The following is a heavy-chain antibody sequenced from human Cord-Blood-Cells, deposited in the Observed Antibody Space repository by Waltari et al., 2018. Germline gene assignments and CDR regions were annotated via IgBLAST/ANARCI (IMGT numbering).Heavy chain of an antibody. D-gene: IGHD3-22*01. CDR3: ARDYYDSSGYAYYYYYYGMDV. CDR2: ISSSSSTI. CDR1: GFTFSSYI. V-gene: IGHV3-48*02. Sequence: EGQLVESGGGLVQPGGSRRLSCAASGFTFSSYIMNWVPQAPGKGLAWVSYISSSSSTIDYADSVKGRFTISRDNAKNSLYLQMNSLRDEDTAVYYCARDYYDSSGYAYYYYYYGMDVWGQGTTVTVSS. J-gene: IGHJ6*02.